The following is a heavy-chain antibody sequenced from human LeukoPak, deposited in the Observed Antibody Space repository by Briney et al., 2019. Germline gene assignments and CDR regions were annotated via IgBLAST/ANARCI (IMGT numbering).Heavy chain of an antibody. CDR1: GHTLSDLS. CDR3: ATDVIGLIKTVRRPFDI. J-gene: IGHJ3*02. V-gene: IGHV1-24*01. D-gene: IGHD2-21*01. Sequence: ASVKVSCKLSGHTLSDLSMHWVRQAPGRGLEWMGGFDPEHGEIVYAQKFQGRITLTEDTSTDTAYMNLSSLTSDDTAVYYCATDVIGLIKTVRRPFDIWGPGTMLTVSS. CDR2: FDPEHGEI.